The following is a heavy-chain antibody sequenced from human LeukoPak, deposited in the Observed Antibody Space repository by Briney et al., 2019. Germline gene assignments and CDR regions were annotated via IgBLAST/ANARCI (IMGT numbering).Heavy chain of an antibody. Sequence: ASVKVSCKASGYTFTSYGISWVRQAPGQGLEWMGWISAYNGNTNYAQKLQGRVTMTTDTSTSTAYMELRSLRSDDTAVYYCARSHAFVLGPLDYYYYMDVWGKGTTVTVSS. CDR2: ISAYNGNT. D-gene: IGHD2-21*01. CDR3: ARSHAFVLGPLDYYYYMDV. J-gene: IGHJ6*03. CDR1: GYTFTSYG. V-gene: IGHV1-18*01.